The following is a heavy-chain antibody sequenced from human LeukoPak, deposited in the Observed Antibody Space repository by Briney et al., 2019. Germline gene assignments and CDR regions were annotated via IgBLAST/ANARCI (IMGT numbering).Heavy chain of an antibody. J-gene: IGHJ6*03. CDR3: ARSNSYGYAYYYYYMDV. Sequence: PSETLSLTCNVSGGSISSYYWSWIRQPPGKGQEWIGYIYYSGSTNYNPSLKSRVTISVDTSKNQFSLKLSSVTPADTAVYYCARSNSYGYAYYYYYMDVWGKGTTVTVSS. V-gene: IGHV4-59*01. D-gene: IGHD5-18*01. CDR1: GGSISSYY. CDR2: IYYSGST.